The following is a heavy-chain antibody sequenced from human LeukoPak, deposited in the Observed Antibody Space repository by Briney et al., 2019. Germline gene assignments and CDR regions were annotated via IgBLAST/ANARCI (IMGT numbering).Heavy chain of an antibody. Sequence: SQTLSLTCAISGDRVSSNRAGWNWIRQSPSRGLEWLGRTCYRSKWYDGYAVSVKSRITINPDTSKNQFSLQLNSVTPEDTAVYYCARGDWISGFDPWGQGTLVTVSS. D-gene: IGHD3/OR15-3a*01. CDR3: ARGDWISGFDP. V-gene: IGHV6-1*01. CDR2: TCYRSKWYD. J-gene: IGHJ5*02. CDR1: GDRVSSNRAG.